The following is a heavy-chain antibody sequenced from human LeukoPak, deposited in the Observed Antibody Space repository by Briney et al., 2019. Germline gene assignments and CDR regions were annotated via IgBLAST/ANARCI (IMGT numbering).Heavy chain of an antibody. CDR3: VRGADTGYSSDS. CDR2: INSDWRST. V-gene: IGHV3-74*01. Sequence: PGGSLRLSCVASGFTFSRYWMHWVRQAPGQGLVWVSRINSDWRSTNYADSVKGRFSISRDNAENTLYLQMNSLRVEDTAVYYCVRGADTGYSSDSWGQGTLVTVSS. D-gene: IGHD3-9*01. J-gene: IGHJ4*02. CDR1: GFTFSRYW.